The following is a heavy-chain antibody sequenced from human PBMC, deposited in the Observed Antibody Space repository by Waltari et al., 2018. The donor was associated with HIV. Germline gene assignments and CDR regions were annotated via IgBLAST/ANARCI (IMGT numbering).Heavy chain of an antibody. CDR3: ATDRRQGFYVDNNGERPFAS. CDR1: GISFFYSYG. J-gene: IGHJ4*02. V-gene: IGHV3-30*03. D-gene: IGHD1-1*01. Sequence: QVQLVESGGGVVQPGRSLRLSCAACGISFFYSYGMHWVRQAPGKGLEWGASISYEANNHNDANSVKGRFTISRDSSKKILYLKMNGLRGEDTAVYYGATDRRQGFYVDNNGERPFASGGQGSLVTVSS. CDR2: ISYEANNH.